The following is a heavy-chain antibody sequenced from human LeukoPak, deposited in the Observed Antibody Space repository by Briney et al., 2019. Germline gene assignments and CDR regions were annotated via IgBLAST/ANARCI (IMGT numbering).Heavy chain of an antibody. J-gene: IGHJ4*02. V-gene: IGHV3-48*01. Sequence: GGSLRLSCAASGFTFSSYSMNWVRQAPGKGLEWVSYISSSSSTIYYADSVKGRFTISRDNAKNSLYLQMNSLRAEDTAVYYCAKESGDFLDYWGQGTLVTVSS. CDR3: AKESGDFLDY. CDR1: GFTFSSYS. CDR2: ISSSSSTI. D-gene: IGHD2/OR15-2a*01.